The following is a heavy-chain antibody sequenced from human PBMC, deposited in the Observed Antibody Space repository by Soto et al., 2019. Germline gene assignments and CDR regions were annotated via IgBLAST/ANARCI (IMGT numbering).Heavy chain of an antibody. CDR3: ARESDSGWARGGYFDY. V-gene: IGHV4-31*03. J-gene: IGHJ4*02. Sequence: KASETLSLTCTVSGGSISSGGYYWSWIRQHPGKGLEWIGYIYYSGSTYYNPSLKSRVTISVDTSKNQFSLKLSSVTAADTAVYYCARESDSGWARGGYFDYWGQGTLVTVSS. CDR1: GGSISSGGYY. CDR2: IYYSGST. D-gene: IGHD6-19*01.